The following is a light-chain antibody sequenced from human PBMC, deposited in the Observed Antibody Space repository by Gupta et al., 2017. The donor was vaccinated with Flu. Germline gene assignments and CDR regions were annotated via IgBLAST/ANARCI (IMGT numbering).Light chain of an antibody. V-gene: IGKV1-39*01. CDR2: AAF. Sequence: TQSPSSLSASVGERVTISCRGSQNICTFLNRHQQRPGKAPKLLIYAAFNLQSGVSLRVSGSGSGTDFTRTISSLEPEDFANYYRQQSSSTFGQGTKVEIK. J-gene: IGKJ1*01. CDR1: QNICTF. CDR3: QQSSST.